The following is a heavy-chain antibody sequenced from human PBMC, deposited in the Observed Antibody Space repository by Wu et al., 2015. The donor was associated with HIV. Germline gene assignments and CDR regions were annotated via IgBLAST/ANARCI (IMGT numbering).Heavy chain of an antibody. CDR3: ADGGPWTGYCSSTSSPARFGFDL. Sequence: QVQLVQSGAEVKKPGSSVKVSCKASGGTFSSYAISWVRQAPGQGLEWMGGIIPIFGTANYAQKFQGRVTITADESTSTAYMELSSLRSEDTAVYYCADGGPWTGYCSSTSSPARFGFDLVGPW. CDR1: GGTFSSYA. J-gene: IGHJ2*01. CDR2: IIPIFGTA. V-gene: IGHV1-69*12. D-gene: IGHD2-2*01.